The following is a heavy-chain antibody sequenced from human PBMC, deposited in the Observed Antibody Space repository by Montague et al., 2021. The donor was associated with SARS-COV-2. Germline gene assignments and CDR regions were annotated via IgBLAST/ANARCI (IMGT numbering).Heavy chain of an antibody. J-gene: IGHJ4*02. Sequence: SETLSLTCAVSGASISAYYWSWIRQSPGKGLEWIGYIYHTGDTDYNPSLKSRLTMSADTSKNQFSLRLNYVTPADTAIYYCARGVSGRDYFDYWGQGTLVTVSS. V-gene: IGHV4-59*01. CDR2: IYHTGDT. CDR3: ARGVSGRDYFDY. D-gene: IGHD3-10*01. CDR1: GASISAYY.